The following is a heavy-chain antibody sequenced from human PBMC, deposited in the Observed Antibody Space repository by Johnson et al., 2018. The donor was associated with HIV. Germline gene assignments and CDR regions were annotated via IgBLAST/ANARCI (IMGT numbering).Heavy chain of an antibody. CDR3: TGGRDLRAFDI. CDR2: IRSKAYGETT. V-gene: IGHV3-49*03. CDR1: GFPFGDYA. Sequence: VQLVESGGGLVEPGRSLRLSCTTSGFPFGDYAMSWFRQAPGKGLEWVSFIRSKAYGETTEYAASGNGRFTISRDDSKSVAFLQMTSLKTEDTAVYFCTGGRDLRAFDIWGQGTMVTVSS. J-gene: IGHJ3*02. D-gene: IGHD2-21*02.